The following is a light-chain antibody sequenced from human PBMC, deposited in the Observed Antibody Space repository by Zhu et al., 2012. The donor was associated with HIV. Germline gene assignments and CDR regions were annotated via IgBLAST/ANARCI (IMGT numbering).Light chain of an antibody. CDR1: QSVSTTY. CDR3: QHYVPSPMYT. CDR2: ETA. V-gene: IGKV3-20*01. Sequence: EIVLTQSPGTLSLSPGERATLSCRSSQSVSTTYLAWYQQKHGQPPRLLMYETATRAAGTPDRFSGSGFGTDFTLTISRLEPEDFAVYYCQHYVPSPMYTFGQGTKLEIK. J-gene: IGKJ2*01.